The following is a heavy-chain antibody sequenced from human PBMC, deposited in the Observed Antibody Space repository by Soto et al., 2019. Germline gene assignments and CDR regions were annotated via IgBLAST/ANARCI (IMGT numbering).Heavy chain of an antibody. J-gene: IGHJ3*02. V-gene: IGHV4-39*01. CDR1: HDSISSSRYY. Sequence: PSETLSLTYTVSHDSISSSRYYWGWIRQPPGKGLEWIGNIFYSGSTNYNPSLKSRVTISVDTSRNQFSLKLSSVTAADTAVYYCARVLWFGELLQHDAFDIWGQGTMVT. CDR2: IFYSGST. D-gene: IGHD3-10*01. CDR3: ARVLWFGELLQHDAFDI.